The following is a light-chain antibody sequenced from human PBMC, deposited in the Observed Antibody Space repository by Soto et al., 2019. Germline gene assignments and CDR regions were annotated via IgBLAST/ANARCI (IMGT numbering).Light chain of an antibody. CDR1: QTIGSN. Sequence: EIVMTQSPGSLCVSPGGRATLACRSSQTIGSNLAWYQQKPGQPPRLLIYDASTRATEIPARFTGSGSGTEFTLTISSLQSEDFAVYYCQQYNNWPPTWTFGEGTKVDIK. CDR2: DAS. V-gene: IGKV3-15*01. CDR3: QQYNNWPPTWT. J-gene: IGKJ1*01.